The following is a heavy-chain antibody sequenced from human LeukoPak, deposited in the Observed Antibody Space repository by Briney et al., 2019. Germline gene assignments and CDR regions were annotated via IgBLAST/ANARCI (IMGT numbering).Heavy chain of an antibody. CDR2: IIPIFGTA. CDR1: GGTFSSYA. Sequence: SVKVSCKASGGTFSSYAISWVRQAPGRGLKWMGGIIPIFGTANYAQKFQGRVTITADESTSTAYMELSSLRSEDTAVYYCARNLMVRGVIIIGAFDIWGQGTMVTVSS. J-gene: IGHJ3*02. V-gene: IGHV1-69*01. D-gene: IGHD3-10*01. CDR3: ARNLMVRGVIIIGAFDI.